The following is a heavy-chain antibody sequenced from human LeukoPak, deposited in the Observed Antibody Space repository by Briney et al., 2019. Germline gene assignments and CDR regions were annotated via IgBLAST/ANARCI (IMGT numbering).Heavy chain of an antibody. Sequence: GSLILSCAASGFTFNSYAMSLVRPAPGKGLEWVSSNSGGGASTYYADSVKGRFTISRDNSKNTLYLQMTNLRPEDTAGYNCAKDLDTAMIGNIDYWGQGTLVTVS. V-gene: IGHV3-23*01. D-gene: IGHD5-18*01. CDR2: NSGGGAST. J-gene: IGHJ4*02. CDR1: GFTFNSYA. CDR3: AKDLDTAMIGNIDY.